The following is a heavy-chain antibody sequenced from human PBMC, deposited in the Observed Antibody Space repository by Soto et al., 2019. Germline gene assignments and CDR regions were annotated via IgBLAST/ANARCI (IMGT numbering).Heavy chain of an antibody. V-gene: IGHV2-70*16. D-gene: IGHD1-1*01. CDR1: RFSLSRSGMY. CDR2: VDWADDK. CDR3: ARNDDRGLYFEY. J-gene: IGHJ4*02. Sequence: TLTCTFSRFSLSRSGMYVNWIRQPPGKALEWLARVDWADDKFYNTSLKTRLTISKDTSKNQVLLTMTNMDPVDTATYYCARNDDRGLYFEYWGQGALVTVSS.